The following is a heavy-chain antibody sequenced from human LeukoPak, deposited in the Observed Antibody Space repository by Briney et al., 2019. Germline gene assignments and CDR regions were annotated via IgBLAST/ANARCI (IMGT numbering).Heavy chain of an antibody. CDR3: ARGRRNGMDV. Sequence: SETLSLTCTVSGGSISSGGYYWSWIRQHPGKGLEWIGYIYYSGSTYYNPSLKSRVTISVTTSKNQFSLKLSSVTAADTAVYYCARGRRNGMDVWGQGTTVTVSS. J-gene: IGHJ6*02. CDR2: IYYSGST. V-gene: IGHV4-31*03. CDR1: GGSISSGGYY.